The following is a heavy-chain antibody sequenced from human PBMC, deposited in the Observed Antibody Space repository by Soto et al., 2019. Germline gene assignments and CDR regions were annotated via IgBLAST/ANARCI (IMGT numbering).Heavy chain of an antibody. CDR1: GFTFSSYA. D-gene: IGHD6-19*01. CDR3: AKRTGYSSGWLEEGFDY. V-gene: IGHV3-23*01. J-gene: IGHJ4*02. CDR2: ISGSGGST. Sequence: EVQLLESGGGLVQPGGSLRLSCAASGFTFSSYAMSWVRQAPGMGLEWVSAISGSGGSTYYADSVKGRFTISRDNSKNTLYLQMNSLRDEDTAVYYCAKRTGYSSGWLEEGFDYWGQGTLVTVSS.